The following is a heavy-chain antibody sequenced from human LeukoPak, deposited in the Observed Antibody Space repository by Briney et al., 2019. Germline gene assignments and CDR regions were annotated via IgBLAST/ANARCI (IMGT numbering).Heavy chain of an antibody. Sequence: GGSLRLSCAASEFTFSTDTMNWVRQAPGKGLEWVSSISSSTSSICYADSLKGRFTISRDNAKSSLYLQMYSLRAEDTAVYYCARGRAGKTMDVWGKGTTVTVSS. CDR3: ARGRAGKTMDV. V-gene: IGHV3-21*01. CDR1: EFTFSTDT. J-gene: IGHJ6*03. CDR2: ISSSTSSI.